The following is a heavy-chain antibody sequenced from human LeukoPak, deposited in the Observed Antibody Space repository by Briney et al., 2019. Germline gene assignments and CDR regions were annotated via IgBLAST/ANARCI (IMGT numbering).Heavy chain of an antibody. V-gene: IGHV3-7*01. CDR2: IKQDGSGK. J-gene: IGHJ3*02. CDR1: GFTFSSYW. CDR3: ARVEEQQDAFDI. D-gene: IGHD6-13*01. Sequence: GGSLRLSCTASGFTFSSYWMSWVRQAPGKGLEWVANIKQDGSGKHYVDSVKGRFTISRDNAKNSLYLQMNSLRAEDTAVYYCARVEEQQDAFDIWGQGTMVTVSS.